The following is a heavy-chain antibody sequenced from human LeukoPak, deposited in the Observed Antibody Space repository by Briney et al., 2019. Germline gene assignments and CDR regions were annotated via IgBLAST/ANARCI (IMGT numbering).Heavy chain of an antibody. Sequence: PGGSLGLSCAASGFTFSSYAMHWVRQAPGKGLEWVAVISYDGSNKYYADSVKGRFTISRDNSKNTLYLQMNSLRAEDTAVYYCAGGFWNTGMDVWGQGTTVTVSS. CDR1: GFTFSSYA. D-gene: IGHD1-1*01. CDR2: ISYDGSNK. CDR3: AGGFWNTGMDV. J-gene: IGHJ6*02. V-gene: IGHV3-30-3*01.